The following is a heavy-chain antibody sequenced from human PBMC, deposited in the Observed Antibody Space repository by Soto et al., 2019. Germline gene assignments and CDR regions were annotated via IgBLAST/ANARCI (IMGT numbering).Heavy chain of an antibody. CDR2: IYYSGST. CDR3: ARSYCSGGSCYGVAPQLDP. V-gene: IGHV4-59*08. Sequence: SETLSLTCTVSGGSISSYYWSWIRQPPGKGLEWIGYIYYSGSTYYNPSLKSRVTISVDTSKNRFSLKLSSVTAADTAVYYCARSYCSGGSCYGVAPQLDPCGQGTMVIVSS. J-gene: IGHJ5*02. D-gene: IGHD2-15*01. CDR1: GGSISSYY.